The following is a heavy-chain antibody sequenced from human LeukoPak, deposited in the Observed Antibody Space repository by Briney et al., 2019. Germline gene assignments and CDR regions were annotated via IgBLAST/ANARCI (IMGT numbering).Heavy chain of an antibody. V-gene: IGHV4-30-2*01. CDR2: IYHSGST. CDR3: ARLAADNFGDYEDRFDY. D-gene: IGHD4-17*01. J-gene: IGHJ4*02. Sequence: SETLSLTCAVSGGSISSGGYSWSWIRQPPGKGLEWIGYIYHSGSTYYNPSLKSRVTISVDTSKNQFSLKLSSVTAADTAVYYCARLAADNFGDYEDRFDYWGQGTLVTVSS. CDR1: GGSISSGGYS.